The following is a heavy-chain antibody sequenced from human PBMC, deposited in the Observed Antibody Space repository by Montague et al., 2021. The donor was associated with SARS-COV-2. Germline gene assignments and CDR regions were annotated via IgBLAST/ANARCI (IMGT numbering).Heavy chain of an antibody. CDR1: GGSISSGTYS. V-gene: IGHV4-30-2*01. Sequence: TLSLTCAVSGGSISSGTYSWSWIRQPPGKGLEWIGYIYHSGDTYYNPSLKSRVTISVDRSKNQFSLRLSSVTAADTAVYYCARGGGYSDLHYFDYWGQGTLVTVS. CDR2: IYHSGDT. D-gene: IGHD4-17*01. CDR3: ARGGGYSDLHYFDY. J-gene: IGHJ4*02.